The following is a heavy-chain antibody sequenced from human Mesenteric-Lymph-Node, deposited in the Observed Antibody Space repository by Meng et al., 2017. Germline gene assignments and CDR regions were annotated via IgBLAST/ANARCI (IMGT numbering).Heavy chain of an antibody. Sequence: GGSLRLSCAASGFTFSDYFMSWIRQAPGKGLEWVSYISGSGTTINYADSVKGRFTISRDNAKNSLYLQMNSLRAEDTAVYYCARDVGTRDSSSLRVIVWGQGTLVTVSS. V-gene: IGHV3-11*04. J-gene: IGHJ4*02. CDR1: GFTFSDYF. CDR3: ARDVGTRDSSSLRVIV. D-gene: IGHD3-16*02. CDR2: ISGSGTTI.